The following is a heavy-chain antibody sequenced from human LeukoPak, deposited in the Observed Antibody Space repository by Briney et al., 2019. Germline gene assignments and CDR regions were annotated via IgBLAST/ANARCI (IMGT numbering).Heavy chain of an antibody. V-gene: IGHV3-30*02. D-gene: IGHD6-13*01. CDR2: IRYDGSNK. CDR1: GFTFSSYG. Sequence: GGSLRLSCAASGFTFSSYGMHWVRQAPGKGLEWVAFIRYDGSNKYYADSVKGRFTISRDNSKNTLYLQMNSLRAEDTAVYYCAKGSPSWLRDRIDYWGQGTLVTVSS. CDR3: AKGSPSWLRDRIDY. J-gene: IGHJ4*02.